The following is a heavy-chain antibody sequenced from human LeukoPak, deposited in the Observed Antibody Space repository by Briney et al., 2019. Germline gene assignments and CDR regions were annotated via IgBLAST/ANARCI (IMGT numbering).Heavy chain of an antibody. CDR2: ISYDGSNK. CDR1: GFTFSSYG. D-gene: IGHD6-19*01. V-gene: IGHV3-30*18. Sequence: GGSLRLSCAASGFTFSSYGMHWVRQAPGKGLEWVAVISYDGSNKYYADSVKGRFTISRDNSKNTLYLQMNSLRAEDTAVYYCGKDLGGSGLDYYYGMDVWGQGTTVTVSS. J-gene: IGHJ6*02. CDR3: GKDLGGSGLDYYYGMDV.